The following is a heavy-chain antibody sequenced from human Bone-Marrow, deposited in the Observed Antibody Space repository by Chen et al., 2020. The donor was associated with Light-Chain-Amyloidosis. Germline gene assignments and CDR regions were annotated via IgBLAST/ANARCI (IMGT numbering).Heavy chain of an antibody. J-gene: IGHJ5*02. V-gene: IGHV1-2*02. D-gene: IGHD5-12*01. Sequence: QVQLVQSGAEVKKPGASVKVSCKASGYTFTGHYMHWVRQAPGQGLEWMGGINPNSGGTNYAQKFQGRVTMTRDTSISTAYMELSRLRSDDTAVYYCARHISGYDQGNWFDPWGQGTLVTVSS. CDR2: INPNSGGT. CDR3: ARHISGYDQGNWFDP. CDR1: GYTFTGHY.